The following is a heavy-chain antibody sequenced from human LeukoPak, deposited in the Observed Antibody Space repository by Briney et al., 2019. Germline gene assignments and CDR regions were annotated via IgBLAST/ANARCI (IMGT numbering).Heavy chain of an antibody. J-gene: IGHJ6*02. Sequence: ASVKVSCKASGYTFTSYYMHWVRQAPGQGLEWVGIINPGDGGTSYAQKFQGRATMSRDTSTSTLYMELSSLRSEDTALYYCAREPRKDGHNGMDVWGQGTTVSVCS. D-gene: IGHD5-24*01. CDR2: INPGDGGT. CDR3: AREPRKDGHNGMDV. V-gene: IGHV1-46*01. CDR1: GYTFTSYY.